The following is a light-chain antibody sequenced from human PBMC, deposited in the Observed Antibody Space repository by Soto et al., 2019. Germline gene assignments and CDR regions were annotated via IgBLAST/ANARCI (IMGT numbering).Light chain of an antibody. Sequence: DIQMTQSPSSLSASVGDRVTITGRASQGISNFLAWHQQKPGKVPKLLIYAASTLQSGVPSRLSGSGSGTDFTLTITSLQPEDVANYYCQKYNSAPWTFGQGTKVEIK. CDR2: AAS. CDR3: QKYNSAPWT. V-gene: IGKV1-27*01. J-gene: IGKJ1*01. CDR1: QGISNF.